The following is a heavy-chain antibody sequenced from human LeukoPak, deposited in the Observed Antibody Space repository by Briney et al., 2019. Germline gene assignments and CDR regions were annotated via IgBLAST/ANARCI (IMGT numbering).Heavy chain of an antibody. V-gene: IGHV1-69*05. J-gene: IGHJ3*02. Sequence: SVKVSCKASGGTFSSYAISWVRQAPGQGLEWMGGIIPIFGTANYAQKFQSRVTITTDESTSTAYMELSSLRSEDTAVYYCARLVEDAFDIWGQGTMVTVSS. CDR1: GGTFSSYA. CDR3: ARLVEDAFDI. D-gene: IGHD2-15*01. CDR2: IIPIFGTA.